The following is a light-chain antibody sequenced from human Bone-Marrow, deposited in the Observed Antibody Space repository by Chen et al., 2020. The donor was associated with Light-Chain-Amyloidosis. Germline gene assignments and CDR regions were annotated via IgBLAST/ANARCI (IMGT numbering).Light chain of an antibody. CDR1: DLPTKY. Sequence: SYELTQSPSVSVSPGQTARITCSGDDLPTKYAYWYQQKPGQAPVLLIQRDTERPSGISERFSGSSSGTTATLTISGVQAEDEADYHCQSADSSGTYEVIFGGGTKLTVL. J-gene: IGLJ2*01. CDR3: QSADSSGTYEVI. CDR2: RDT. V-gene: IGLV3-25*03.